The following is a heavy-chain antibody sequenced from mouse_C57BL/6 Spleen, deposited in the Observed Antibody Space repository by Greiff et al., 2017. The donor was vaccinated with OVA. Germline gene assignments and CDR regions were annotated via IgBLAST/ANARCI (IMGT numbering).Heavy chain of an antibody. J-gene: IGHJ2*01. CDR2: INPSTGGT. CDR1: GYSFTGYY. V-gene: IGHV1-42*01. CDR3: ARALDFDY. Sequence: EVQLQASGPELVKPGASVKISCKASGYSFTGYYMNWVKQSPEKSLEWIGEINPSTGGTTYNQKFKAKATLTVDKSSSTAYMQLKSLTSEDSAVYYCARALDFDYWGQGTTLTVSS.